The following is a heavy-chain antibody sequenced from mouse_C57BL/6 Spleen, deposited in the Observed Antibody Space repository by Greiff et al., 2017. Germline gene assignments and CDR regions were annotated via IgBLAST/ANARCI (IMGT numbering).Heavy chain of an antibody. D-gene: IGHD1-1*01. J-gene: IGHJ1*03. CDR1: GYSFTGYY. CDR3: ARRYYGSSYGYFDV. Sequence: EVQLQQSGPELVKPGASVKISCKASGYSFTGYYMNWVKQSPEKSLEWIGEINPSTGGTTSNQKFKAKATLTVDKSSSTAYMHLKSLTTGDSAVYYCARRYYGSSYGYFDVWGTGTTVTVSA. CDR2: INPSTGGT. V-gene: IGHV1-42*01.